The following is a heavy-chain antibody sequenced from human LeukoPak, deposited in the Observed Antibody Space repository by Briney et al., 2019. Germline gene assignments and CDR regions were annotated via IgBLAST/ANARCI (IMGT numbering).Heavy chain of an antibody. V-gene: IGHV4-34*01. CDR3: VRSAQGRGGYAFDY. D-gene: IGHD5-12*01. J-gene: IGHJ4*02. Sequence: KPSETLSLTCVVYGGSFSAYYWNWIRQPPGKGLEWIGEINHSGSTNYKPSLKSRVTLSVDTSKNQFSLKLCSVTAADTAVYYCVRSAQGRGGYAFDYWGQGTLVTVSS. CDR2: INHSGST. CDR1: GGSFSAYY.